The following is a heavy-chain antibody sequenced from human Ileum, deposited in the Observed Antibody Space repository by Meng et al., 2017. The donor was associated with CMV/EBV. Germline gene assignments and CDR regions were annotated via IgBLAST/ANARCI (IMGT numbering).Heavy chain of an antibody. J-gene: IGHJ4*02. CDR1: GGSISSGDYY. CDR3: ASGSPQLGYV. CDR2: IYYSGST. V-gene: IGHV4-30-4*01. D-gene: IGHD1-1*01. Sequence: QGHLKESGPGLVKPSQPLSLTCTVSGGSISSGDYYWSWIRQPPGKGLEWIGYIYYSGSTYYNPSLKSRVTISADTSKNQFSLKLNSVTAADTAVYYCASGSPQLGYVWGQGTLVTVSS.